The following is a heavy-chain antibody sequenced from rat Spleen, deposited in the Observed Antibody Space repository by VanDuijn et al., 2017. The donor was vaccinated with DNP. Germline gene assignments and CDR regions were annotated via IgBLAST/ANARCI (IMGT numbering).Heavy chain of an antibody. CDR3: SRSNFDY. V-gene: IGHV5-29*01. J-gene: IGHJ2*01. Sequence: EVLLVESDGGLVQPGRSLKLSCAVSGFTFSDYYMAWVRQAPAKGLEWVATISYNGGTPYYRDSVKGRFTISRDNAKSTLYLQMDSLRSEDTATYYCSRSNFDYWGQGVMVTVSS. CDR1: GFTFSDYY. CDR2: ISYNGGTP.